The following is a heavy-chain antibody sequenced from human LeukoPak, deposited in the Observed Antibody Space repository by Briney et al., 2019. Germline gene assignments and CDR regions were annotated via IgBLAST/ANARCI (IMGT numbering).Heavy chain of an antibody. V-gene: IGHV1-46*01. CDR1: GYTFTSYY. CDR2: INPSGGST. D-gene: IGHD6-13*01. CDR3: ARDRIWRSSSSWFDP. Sequence: GASVKVSCKASGYTFTSYYMHWVRQAPGQGLEWMGMINPSGGSTSYAQTFQGRVTMTRDTSTSTVYMELSSLRSGDTAVYYCARDRIWRSSSSWFDPWGQGTLVTVSS. J-gene: IGHJ5*02.